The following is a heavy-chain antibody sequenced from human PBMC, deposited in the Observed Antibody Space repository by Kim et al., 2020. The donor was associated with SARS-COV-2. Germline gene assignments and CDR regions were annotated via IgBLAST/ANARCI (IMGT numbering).Heavy chain of an antibody. J-gene: IGHJ4*02. Sequence: QKFQGRVTITRDTSASTAYMELRSLRSEDTAVYYCAREYDILTGYYPVDYWGQRTLVTVSS. D-gene: IGHD3-9*01. V-gene: IGHV1-3*01. CDR3: AREYDILTGYYPVDY.